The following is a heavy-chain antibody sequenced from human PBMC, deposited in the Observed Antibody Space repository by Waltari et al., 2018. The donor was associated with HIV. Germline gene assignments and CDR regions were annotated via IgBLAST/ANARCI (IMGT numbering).Heavy chain of an antibody. CDR1: GYTLTELS. Sequence: QVKLIQSGAEVKKPGASVKVSCKVFGYTLTELSMHWVRQAPGKGLEWMGGFDPEDDETIYAQKFQGRVTMTEDTSTDSAYMELSSLTSEDTAVYYCATGGGTTSIQLYDLDVWGQGTTVTVSS. CDR3: ATGGGTTSIQLYDLDV. CDR2: FDPEDDET. D-gene: IGHD1-26*01. J-gene: IGHJ6*02. V-gene: IGHV1-24*01.